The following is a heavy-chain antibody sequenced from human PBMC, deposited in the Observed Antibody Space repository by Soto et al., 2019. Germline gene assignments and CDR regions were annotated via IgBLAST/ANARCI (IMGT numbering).Heavy chain of an antibody. CDR3: ARDWVVPAVHIYYGMDV. J-gene: IGHJ6*02. Sequence: PGGSLRLSCAASGFTFSSYSMNWVRQAPGKGLEWVSSISSSSSYIYYADSVKGRFTISRDNAKNSLYLQMNSLRAEDTAVYYCARDWVVPAVHIYYGMDVWGQGTTVTVSS. CDR2: ISSSSSYI. D-gene: IGHD2-2*01. V-gene: IGHV3-21*01. CDR1: GFTFSSYS.